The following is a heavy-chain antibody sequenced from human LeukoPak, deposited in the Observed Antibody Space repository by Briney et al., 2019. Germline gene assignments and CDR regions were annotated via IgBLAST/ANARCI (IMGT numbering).Heavy chain of an antibody. Sequence: SETLSLTCAVYGGSFSGCYWSWIRQPPGKGLQWIGEINHSGSTNYNPSLKSRVTISVDTSKTQFSLKLSSVTAADTAVNYCASLPKGSSGWDSAGYWGQGTLVTVSS. CDR3: ASLPKGSSGWDSAGY. CDR1: GGSFSGCY. D-gene: IGHD6-19*01. J-gene: IGHJ4*02. CDR2: INHSGST. V-gene: IGHV4-34*01.